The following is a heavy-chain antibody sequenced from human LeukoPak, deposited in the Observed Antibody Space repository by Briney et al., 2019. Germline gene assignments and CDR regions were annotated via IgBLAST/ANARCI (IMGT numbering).Heavy chain of an antibody. J-gene: IGHJ4*02. D-gene: IGHD3-10*01. V-gene: IGHV4-39*07. CDR2: IYYSGTT. Sequence: PSETLSLTCTVSGDTITISSYYWGWIRQPPGKGLEWIGSIYYSGTTYYNPSLKSRVTISLDTSKNQFSLKLSSVTAADTAVYYCARDQEDSGTDYWGQGTLVTVSS. CDR3: ARDQEDSGTDY. CDR1: GDTITISSYY.